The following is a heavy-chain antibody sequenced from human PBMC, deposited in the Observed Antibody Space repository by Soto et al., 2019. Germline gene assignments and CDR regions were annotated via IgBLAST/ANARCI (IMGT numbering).Heavy chain of an antibody. V-gene: IGHV4-59*01. CDR2: MYNTGST. Sequence: QVQLQESGPGLVKPSETLSLTCTVSGGTISRYYWSWIRQPPGKGLEWIGYMYNTGSTVYNPSFKSRVTISVDTSKNPFSLKLNSVTAADTAVYYCARDLWGYCGTDCYPLDVWGQGTTVTVSS. D-gene: IGHD2-21*02. CDR1: GGTISRYY. J-gene: IGHJ6*02. CDR3: ARDLWGYCGTDCYPLDV.